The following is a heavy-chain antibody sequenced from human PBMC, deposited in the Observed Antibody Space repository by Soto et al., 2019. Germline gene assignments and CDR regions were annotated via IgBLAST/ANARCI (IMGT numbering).Heavy chain of an antibody. J-gene: IGHJ4*02. CDR2: ITDSSDTV. V-gene: IGHV3-48*02. CDR3: ARDFGHGYYLDY. Sequence: GGSLRLSCVASGFSFSNYNMNWVRQAPGKGLEWVSYITDSSDTVHYADSVRGRFTISRDNAESSLYLQMNSLRDEDTAVYFCARDFGHGYYLDYWGRGTLVTISS. D-gene: IGHD3-3*01. CDR1: GFSFSNYN.